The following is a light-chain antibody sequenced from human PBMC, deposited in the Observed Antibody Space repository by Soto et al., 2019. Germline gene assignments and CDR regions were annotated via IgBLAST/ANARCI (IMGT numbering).Light chain of an antibody. Sequence: DIQMPQSPSSLSASVGDRVTITCRASQSISSYLNWYQQKPGKVPKLLIYAASSLQSGVPSRFSGSGSGTDFTLTISSLQPEDFATYYCQQSYSTPRTFGQGTRLENK. CDR1: QSISSY. CDR3: QQSYSTPRT. J-gene: IGKJ5*01. V-gene: IGKV1-39*01. CDR2: AAS.